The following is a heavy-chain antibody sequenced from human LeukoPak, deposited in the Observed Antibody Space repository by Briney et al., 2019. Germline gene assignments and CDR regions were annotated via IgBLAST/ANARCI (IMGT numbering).Heavy chain of an antibody. V-gene: IGHV3-21*01. J-gene: IGHJ4*02. CDR1: GFTFSNYY. CDR3: ARDGRPDDHY. Sequence: GGSLRLSCAASGFTFSNYYMNWVRQAPGKGLEWVSSIRSSTSDVYYADSVRGRFTISRDNAKNSLFLQMNSLRVEDTAVYYCARDGRPDDHYWGQGTLVTVSS. CDR2: IRSSTSDV. D-gene: IGHD1-26*01.